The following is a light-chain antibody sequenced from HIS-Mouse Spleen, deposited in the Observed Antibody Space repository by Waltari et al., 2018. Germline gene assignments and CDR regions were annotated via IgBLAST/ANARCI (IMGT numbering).Light chain of an antibody. V-gene: IGKV4-1*01. J-gene: IGKJ2*01. CDR1: QSVLSSSNNKNY. Sequence: DIVMTQSPDSLAVSLGERATNDRKSSQSVLSSSNNKNYLAWYQQKQGQPPKLLIYWTSTRESGVPDRFSGSGSGTDFTLTISSLQAEDVAVYYCQQYYSTPYTFGQGTKLEIK. CDR2: WTS. CDR3: QQYYSTPYT.